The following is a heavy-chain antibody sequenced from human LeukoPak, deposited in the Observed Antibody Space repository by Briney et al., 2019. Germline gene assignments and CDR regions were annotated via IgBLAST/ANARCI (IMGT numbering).Heavy chain of an antibody. V-gene: IGHV3-23*01. J-gene: IGHJ4*02. D-gene: IGHD7-27*01. Sequence: GGSLRLSCAASGFTFSIFAMSWVRQAPGKGLEWVSTISGSGGSTYYADSVKGRFTISRDNSKNMVWLQINSPTAEDTATYYCAKDGNWARFEDWGQGTLVTVSS. CDR3: AKDGNWARFED. CDR1: GFTFSIFA. CDR2: ISGSGGST.